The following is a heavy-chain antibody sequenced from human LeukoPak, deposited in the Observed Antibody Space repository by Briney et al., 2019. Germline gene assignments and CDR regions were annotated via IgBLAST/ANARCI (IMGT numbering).Heavy chain of an antibody. CDR2: ISRNGGST. CDR3: ARSLVVGATYPYP. Sequence: PGGSLRLSCAASGFTFSTHGMHWVRQAPGKGLEYVSAISRNGGSTYYANSVKGRFTISRDNSKNTLYLQMGSLTAEDMAVYYCARSLVVGATYPYPWGQGTLVTVSS. J-gene: IGHJ5*02. D-gene: IGHD1-26*01. CDR1: GFTFSTHG. V-gene: IGHV3-64*01.